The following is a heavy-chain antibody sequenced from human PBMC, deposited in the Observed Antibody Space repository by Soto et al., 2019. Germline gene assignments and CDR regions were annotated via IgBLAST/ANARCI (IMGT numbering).Heavy chain of an antibody. V-gene: IGHV4-34*01. CDR2: INHSGST. D-gene: IGHD6-13*01. Sequence: QVQLQQWGAGLLKPSETLSLTCAVYGGSFSGYYWSWIRQPPGKGLEWIGEINHSGSTNYNPSLKSRVTISVDTSKNQFSLKLSSVTAADTAVYYCARGRWGYSSSWFDYWGQGTLVTVSS. J-gene: IGHJ4*02. CDR1: GGSFSGYY. CDR3: ARGRWGYSSSWFDY.